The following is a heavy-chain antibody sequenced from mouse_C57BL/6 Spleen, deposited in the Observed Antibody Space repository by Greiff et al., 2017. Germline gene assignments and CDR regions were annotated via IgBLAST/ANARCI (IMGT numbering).Heavy chain of an antibody. D-gene: IGHD2-2*01. Sequence: VVEPGASVKISCKASGYAFSSSWMNWVKQRPGKGLEWIGRIYPGDGDTNYNGKFKGKATLTADKSSSTAYMQLSSLTSEDSAVYFCARRDYGYEYWYFDVWGTGTTVTVSS. J-gene: IGHJ1*03. CDR1: GYAFSSSW. V-gene: IGHV1-82*01. CDR3: ARRDYGYEYWYFDV. CDR2: IYPGDGDT.